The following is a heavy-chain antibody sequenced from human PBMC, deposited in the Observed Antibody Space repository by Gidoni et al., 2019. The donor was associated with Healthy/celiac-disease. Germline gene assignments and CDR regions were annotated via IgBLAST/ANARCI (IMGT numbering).Heavy chain of an antibody. CDR1: GFTFDDYA. D-gene: IGHD3-10*01. J-gene: IGHJ4*02. Sequence: EVQLVESGGGLVQPGRSLRLSCAASGFTFDDYAMHWVRKAPGKGLEWVSGISWNSGSIGYADSVKDRFTISRDNAKNSLYLQMNSLRAEDTALYYCAKDIMVRVVIMSLPNYWGQGTLVTVSS. V-gene: IGHV3-9*01. CDR2: ISWNSGSI. CDR3: AKDIMVRVVIMSLPNY.